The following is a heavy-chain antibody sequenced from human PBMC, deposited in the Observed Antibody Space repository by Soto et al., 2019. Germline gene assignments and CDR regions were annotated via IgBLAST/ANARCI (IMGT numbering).Heavy chain of an antibody. CDR2: IYYSGST. V-gene: IGHV4-39*01. CDR1: GGSISSSSYY. D-gene: IGHD6-19*01. CDR3: ASRQPIAVAGAIDAFDI. Sequence: SETLSLTCTVSGGSISSSSYYWGWIRQPPGKGLEWIGSIYYSGSTYYNPSLKSRVTISVDTSKNQFSLKLSSVTAADTAVYYCASRQPIAVAGAIDAFDIWGQGTMVTVSS. J-gene: IGHJ3*02.